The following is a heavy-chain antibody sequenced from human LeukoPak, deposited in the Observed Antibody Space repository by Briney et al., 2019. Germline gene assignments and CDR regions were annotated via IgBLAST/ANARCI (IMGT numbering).Heavy chain of an antibody. CDR2: ISGSGGST. J-gene: IGHJ4*02. CDR1: GFTFSSYA. V-gene: IGHV3-23*01. D-gene: IGHD2-2*01. CDR3: AKSKTPYCSSATCLMFDY. Sequence: GGSLRLSCAASGFTFSSYAMSWVRQAPGKGLEWVSGISGSGGSTYDANSVKGRFTISRDNSKNTLYLQMNSLRAEDTAVYYCAKSKTPYCSSATCLMFDYWGQGALVTVSS.